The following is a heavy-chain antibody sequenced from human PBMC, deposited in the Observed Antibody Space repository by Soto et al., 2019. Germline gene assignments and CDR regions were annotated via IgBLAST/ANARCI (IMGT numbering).Heavy chain of an antibody. CDR2: TYNNGRP. CDR1: GASISRGDYY. V-gene: IGHV4-30-4*01. CDR3: ARGGVYDFWSGLFD. D-gene: IGHD3-3*01. J-gene: IGHJ4*02. Sequence: KPSETLSLTCTVSGASISRGDYYLNWIRQSPGKGLEWIGNTYNNGRPNYNPSLKSRVTISGDSSKNQFSLKLRSLSAADTAVYYCARGGVYDFWSGLFDWGQGTLVTVSS.